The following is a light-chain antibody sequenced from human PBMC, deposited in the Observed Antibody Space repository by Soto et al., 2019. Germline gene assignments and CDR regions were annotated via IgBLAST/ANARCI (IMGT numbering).Light chain of an antibody. J-gene: IGKJ4*01. V-gene: IGKV1-39*01. CDR2: AAA. CDR3: QQSFSSPVT. CDR1: QTISSF. Sequence: DIQMTQSPSSLSASVGDNVTITCRASQTISSFLNWHQQKVGKAPKVLMHAAASPQSGVPSRFSGSGSGTHFTLTISSLQPEDSATYYCQQSFSSPVTFGGGTKV.